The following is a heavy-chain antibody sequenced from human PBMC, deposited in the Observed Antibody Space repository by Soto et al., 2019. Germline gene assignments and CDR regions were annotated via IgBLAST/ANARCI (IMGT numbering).Heavy chain of an antibody. J-gene: IGHJ3*02. V-gene: IGHV4-31*03. CDR2: IYYSGST. Sequence: PSETLSLTCTVSGGSISSGGYYWSWIRQHPGKGLEWIGYIYYSGSTYYNPSLKSRVTISVDTSNNHFSLKLSSVTAADTAVYYCARDPDYGGNSEGGAFDIWGQGTMVTVSS. CDR1: GGSISSGGYY. D-gene: IGHD4-17*01. CDR3: ARDPDYGGNSEGGAFDI.